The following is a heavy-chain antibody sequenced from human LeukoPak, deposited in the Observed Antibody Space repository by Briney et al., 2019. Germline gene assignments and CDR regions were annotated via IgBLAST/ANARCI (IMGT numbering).Heavy chain of an antibody. CDR2: ISSSSSYI. Sequence: GGSLRLSCAASGFTFSSYSMNWVRQAPGKGPEWVSSISSSSSYIYYADSVKGRFTISRDNAKNSLYLQMNSLRAEDTDVYYCARDQSSSSAYWGQGTLVTVSS. V-gene: IGHV3-21*01. J-gene: IGHJ4*02. CDR3: ARDQSSSSAY. CDR1: GFTFSSYS. D-gene: IGHD6-6*01.